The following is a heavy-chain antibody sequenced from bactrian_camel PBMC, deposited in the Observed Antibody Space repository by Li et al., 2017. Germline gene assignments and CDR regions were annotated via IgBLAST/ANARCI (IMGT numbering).Heavy chain of an antibody. Sequence: VQLVESGGGLVQPGGSLRLSCAASGFTFRIADMTWVRQAPGKGLEWVSWINTGGSTTTYADSVKGRFTISRDNARNTVDLTLNSLKTEDTAMYYCIRENYVQWYWGQGTQVTVS. V-gene: IGHV3S40*01. CDR2: INTGGSTT. CDR3: IRENYVQWY. D-gene: IGHD4*01. CDR1: GFTFRIAD. J-gene: IGHJ4*01.